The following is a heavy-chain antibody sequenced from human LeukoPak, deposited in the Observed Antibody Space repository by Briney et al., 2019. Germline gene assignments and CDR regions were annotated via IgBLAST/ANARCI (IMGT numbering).Heavy chain of an antibody. J-gene: IGHJ4*02. CDR1: GFTFSGYA. CDR2: ISGSGGNT. CDR3: AKGGDYGGNSPSIC. D-gene: IGHD4-23*01. Sequence: QPGGSLRLSCAASGFTFSGYAVRWVRQAPGKGLEWVSGISGSGGNTYYADSVKGRFTIPRDHSRSTLFLQMNSLRADDTAVYYCAKGGDYGGNSPSICWGQGTLVTVSS. V-gene: IGHV3-23*01.